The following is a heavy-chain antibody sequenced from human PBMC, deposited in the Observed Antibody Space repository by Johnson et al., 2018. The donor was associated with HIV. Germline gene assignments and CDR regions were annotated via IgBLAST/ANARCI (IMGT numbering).Heavy chain of an antibody. J-gene: IGHJ3*02. CDR3: ARERIGYSSSGDAFDI. CDR2: INWNGGST. CDR1: GFTFDDYA. Sequence: VQLVESGGRVVRPGGSLRLSCAASGFTFDDYAMSWVRQRPGKGLEWVSGINWNGGSTGYADSLKGRFTISRDNAKNTLYLQMNSLRAEDTAVYYCARERIGYSSSGDAFDIWGQGTMVTVSS. V-gene: IGHV3-20*04. D-gene: IGHD6-13*01.